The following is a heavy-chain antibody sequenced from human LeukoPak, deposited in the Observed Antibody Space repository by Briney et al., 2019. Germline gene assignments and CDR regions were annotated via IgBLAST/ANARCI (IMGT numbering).Heavy chain of an antibody. D-gene: IGHD3-22*01. CDR2: INPNSGGT. CDR1: GYTFTGYY. J-gene: IGHJ4*02. V-gene: IGHV1-2*02. Sequence: ASVKVSCKASGYTFTGYYIQWVRQAPGQGLEWMGWINPNSGGTNYAQKFQGRVTMTRDTSISTAYMELSRLRSDDTAVYYCARDPRGPTGYDSSGRDSFDYWGQGTLVTVSS. CDR3: ARDPRGPTGYDSSGRDSFDY.